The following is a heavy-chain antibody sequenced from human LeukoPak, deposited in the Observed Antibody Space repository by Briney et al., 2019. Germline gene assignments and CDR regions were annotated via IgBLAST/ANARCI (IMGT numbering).Heavy chain of an antibody. J-gene: IGHJ4*02. CDR1: GFTFSNFW. CDR3: ARHRGFPTTAKELIDH. CDR2: IKQDGSEK. Sequence: GGSLRLSCAAAGFTFSNFWMSWVRQAPGKGLEWVANIKQDGSEKYYVDSVKGRFTISRDNTNNKLYLQMFSLRDEDTAMYYCARHRGFPTTAKELIDHWGQGTLVTVSS. V-gene: IGHV3-7*01. D-gene: IGHD1-1*01.